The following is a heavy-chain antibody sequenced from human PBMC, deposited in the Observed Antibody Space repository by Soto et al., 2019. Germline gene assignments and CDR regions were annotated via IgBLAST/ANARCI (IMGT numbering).Heavy chain of an antibody. CDR3: ARMASFGTLNWFDP. Sequence: QVQLVQSGAEIRKPGASVRVSCKASGYTFTNYDVNWVRQVPGQGLEWMGWLNPGSGDTGYAQKFQGRVTMTRNTSIGTAYMELSSLRSRDTSIYYCARMASFGTLNWFDPWGQGTLVTVSS. J-gene: IGHJ5*02. V-gene: IGHV1-8*01. D-gene: IGHD3-16*01. CDR2: LNPGSGDT. CDR1: GYTFTNYD.